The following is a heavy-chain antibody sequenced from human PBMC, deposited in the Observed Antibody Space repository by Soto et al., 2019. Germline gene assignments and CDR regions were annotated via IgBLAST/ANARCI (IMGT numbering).Heavy chain of an antibody. V-gene: IGHV1-69*01. J-gene: IGHJ4*01. D-gene: IGHD3-10*01. CDR1: GGTFSSYA. CDR2: IITIFGTA. CDR3: ARRPESYYGSGTPHPDYYFDY. Sequence: QVQLVQYGAEVKKPGSSVKVSCKASGGTFSSYAISWVRQAPGQGLEWMGGIITIFGTANYAQKFQGRVTITADESTSSAYMELSSLRSEATAVYYCARRPESYYGSGTPHPDYYFDYWGHGTLVTVSS.